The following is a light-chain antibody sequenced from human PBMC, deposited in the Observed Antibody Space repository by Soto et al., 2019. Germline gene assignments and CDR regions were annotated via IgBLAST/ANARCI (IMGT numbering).Light chain of an antibody. V-gene: IGKV3-11*01. Sequence: EIVLTQSPATLSLSPGERDTLSCRPSQSVSSYFAWYQQKTGQAPRLLIYDAPNRATGIPARFSGRGSGTEFTLTISCLEPEEYAVDKGQQRSNWSVNCGGGTKVDIK. CDR2: DAP. CDR1: QSVSSY. J-gene: IGKJ4*01. CDR3: QQRSNWSVN.